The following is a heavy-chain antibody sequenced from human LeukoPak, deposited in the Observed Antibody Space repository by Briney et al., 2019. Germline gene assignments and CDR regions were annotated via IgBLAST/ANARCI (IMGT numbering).Heavy chain of an antibody. Sequence: SETLSLTCTVSGGSINGYYWTWIRQPPGKGLEWIGYISDSGSTNYNPSLKSRLTTSVDSSNSDFSLRLNSVTAADTTVYYCARVFRGAVTSNWFDPWGQGTLVTVSS. CDR1: GGSINGYY. D-gene: IGHD4-17*01. V-gene: IGHV4-59*01. J-gene: IGHJ5*02. CDR2: ISDSGST. CDR3: ARVFRGAVTSNWFDP.